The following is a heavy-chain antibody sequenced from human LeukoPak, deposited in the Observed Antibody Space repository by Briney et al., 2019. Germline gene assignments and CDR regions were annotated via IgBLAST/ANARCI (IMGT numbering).Heavy chain of an antibody. CDR1: GGSISSDH. J-gene: IGHJ4*02. V-gene: IGHV4-59*01. Sequence: PSETLSLTCSVSGGSISSDHWNWIRQSPGKGLEWIGYIYYSGTTSYNPSLKSRVTISLDTSKNQFSLKLSSVTAADTAVYYCARGANWGSPDYWGQGTLVTVSS. CDR3: ARGANWGSPDY. CDR2: IYYSGTT. D-gene: IGHD7-27*01.